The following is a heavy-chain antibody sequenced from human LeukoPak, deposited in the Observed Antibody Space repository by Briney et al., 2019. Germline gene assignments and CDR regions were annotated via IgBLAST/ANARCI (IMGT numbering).Heavy chain of an antibody. D-gene: IGHD3-3*01. J-gene: IGHJ4*02. CDR2: IYSGGST. CDR1: GFTVSSNY. CDR3: AKVGARKIYYAIDY. Sequence: GGSLRLSCAASGFTVSSNYVSWVRQAPGKGLEWVSIIYSGGSTYYVDFVKGRFIISRDNSKNTVYLQMSRLRAEDTAVYYCAKVGARKIYYAIDYWGQGTPVTVSS. V-gene: IGHV3-66*01.